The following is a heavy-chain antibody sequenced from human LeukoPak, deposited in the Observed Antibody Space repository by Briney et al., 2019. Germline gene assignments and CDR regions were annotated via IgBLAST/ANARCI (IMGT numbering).Heavy chain of an antibody. CDR3: AKAPYDTSGFSSPNYFDY. D-gene: IGHD3-22*01. Sequence: GGSLGLSCAASGFTFSSYAMSWVRQAPGKGLEWISTITASGVTTYYADSVKGRFTISRDNSKNTLFLQMNSLRAEDTAVYYCAKAPYDTSGFSSPNYFDYWGQGTLVTVSS. CDR2: ITASGVTT. J-gene: IGHJ4*02. CDR1: GFTFSSYA. V-gene: IGHV3-23*01.